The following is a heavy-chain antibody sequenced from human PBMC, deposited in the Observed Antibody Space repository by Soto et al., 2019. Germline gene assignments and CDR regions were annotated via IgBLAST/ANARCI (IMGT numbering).Heavy chain of an antibody. CDR3: SGQWLVSCDREGTRDHNAMDV. Sequence: AECLNSSCQGSEYTFTSYCINWVLQMPGKCLEWMGRIDPYDSYTNYSPSFQGHVSISVDKSISTAYLQWSSLKAYDTAIYYFSGQWLVSCDREGTRDHNAMDVWGHGTPVTVSS. J-gene: IGHJ6*01. CDR2: IDPYDSYT. D-gene: IGHD6-19*01. CDR1: EYTFTSYC. V-gene: IGHV5-10-1*01.